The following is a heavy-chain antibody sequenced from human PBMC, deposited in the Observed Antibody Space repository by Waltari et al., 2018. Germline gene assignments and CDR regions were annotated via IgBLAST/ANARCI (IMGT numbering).Heavy chain of an antibody. V-gene: IGHV3-23*03. Sequence: EVQLLESGGGLVQPGGSLRLSCAASGFTFSSYALSWVRQAPGKGLEWVSVSYSGGSKYYADSVKGRLTISRDDSKNTLYLQMKSLRVEDTALYYCAKGSGRVSPIDSWGQGTLVTVSS. CDR2: SYSGGSK. CDR3: AKGSGRVSPIDS. D-gene: IGHD1-26*01. CDR1: GFTFSSYA. J-gene: IGHJ4*02.